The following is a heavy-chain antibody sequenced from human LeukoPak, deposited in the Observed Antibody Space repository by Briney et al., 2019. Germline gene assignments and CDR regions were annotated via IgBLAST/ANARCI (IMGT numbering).Heavy chain of an antibody. J-gene: IGHJ5*02. Sequence: GGSLRLSCAASGFTFSSYAMHWVRQAPGKGLVWVSRIKSDGSSTSYADSAKGRFIISRDNAKNTLYPQMNSLRAEDTAVYYCAREYGFGSGSYYPWGQGTLVIVSS. CDR1: GFTFSSYA. CDR2: IKSDGSST. D-gene: IGHD3-10*01. V-gene: IGHV3-74*01. CDR3: AREYGFGSGSYYP.